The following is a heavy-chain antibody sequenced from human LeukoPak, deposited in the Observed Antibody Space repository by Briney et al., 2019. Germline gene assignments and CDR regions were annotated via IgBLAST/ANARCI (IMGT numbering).Heavy chain of an antibody. CDR3: ARDYSSWFDY. Sequence: GGSLRLSCAASGFTFSNYDMHWVRQAPGKGLVWVSIINSDGSTTNYADSVKGRFTISRDNAKNTLYLQLNSLRPEDTAIYYCARDYSSWFDYWGQGTLVTVSS. CDR1: GFTFSNYD. V-gene: IGHV3-74*01. CDR2: INSDGSTT. J-gene: IGHJ4*02. D-gene: IGHD6-6*01.